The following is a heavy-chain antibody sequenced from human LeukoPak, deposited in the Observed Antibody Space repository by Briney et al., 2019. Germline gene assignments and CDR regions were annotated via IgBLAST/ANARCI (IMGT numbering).Heavy chain of an antibody. CDR1: GFTFSAYG. Sequence: PGSSLRLSCVASGFTFSAYGMHWVRQAPGRGLDWVTGIRYDGTETASADSVKGHFTISRDNSRSTLYLQMNSLRVDDTAMYYCARENWNVAKYVLDIWGQGTLVSVAS. V-gene: IGHV3-33*01. J-gene: IGHJ3*02. CDR2: IRYDGTET. D-gene: IGHD1-1*01. CDR3: ARENWNVAKYVLDI.